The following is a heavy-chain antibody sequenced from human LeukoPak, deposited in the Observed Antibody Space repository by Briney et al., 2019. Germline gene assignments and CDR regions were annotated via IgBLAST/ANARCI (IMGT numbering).Heavy chain of an antibody. Sequence: SVKVSCKASGGTFSSYAISWVRQAPGQGLEWMGRIIPILGIANYAQKFQGRVTITADKSTSTAYMELRSLRSDDTAVYYCARDGITMIEASDYWGQGTLVTVSS. CDR1: GGTFSSYA. D-gene: IGHD3-22*01. CDR3: ARDGITMIEASDY. CDR2: IIPILGIA. V-gene: IGHV1-69*04. J-gene: IGHJ4*02.